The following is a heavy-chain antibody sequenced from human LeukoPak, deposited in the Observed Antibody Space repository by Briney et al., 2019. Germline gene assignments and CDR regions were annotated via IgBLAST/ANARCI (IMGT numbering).Heavy chain of an antibody. Sequence: GGSLRLSCAASGFTFSNAWMSWVRQAPGKGLEWVATIKQDGSDKYYVDSVKGRFTISRDNAKNSLYLQMNGLRAEDTAVYYCANWDRGSYSFDYWGQGTLVTVSS. V-gene: IGHV3-7*01. J-gene: IGHJ4*02. CDR3: ANWDRGSYSFDY. D-gene: IGHD1-26*01. CDR1: GFTFSNAW. CDR2: IKQDGSDK.